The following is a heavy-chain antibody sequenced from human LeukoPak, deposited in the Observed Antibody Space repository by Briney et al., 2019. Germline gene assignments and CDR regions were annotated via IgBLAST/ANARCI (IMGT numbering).Heavy chain of an antibody. Sequence: GGSLRLSCAASGFTFSSYAMSWVRQAPGKGLEWVSAISGSGGSTYYADSVKGRFTISRDNSKNTLYLQMNSLRAEDTAVYYCAKLFYIVVVPAAISAWGQGALVTVSS. D-gene: IGHD2-2*02. V-gene: IGHV3-23*01. J-gene: IGHJ5*02. CDR1: GFTFSSYA. CDR2: ISGSGGST. CDR3: AKLFYIVVVPAAISA.